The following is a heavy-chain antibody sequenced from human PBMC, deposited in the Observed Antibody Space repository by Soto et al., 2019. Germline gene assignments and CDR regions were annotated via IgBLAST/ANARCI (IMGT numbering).Heavy chain of an antibody. D-gene: IGHD1-26*01. V-gene: IGHV6-1*01. CDR3: ARGEQYSGRIFDY. CDR1: GDSVSSNSAA. J-gene: IGHJ4*02. Sequence: PSQTLSLTCGISGDSVSSNSAAWNWLRHSPSRGLEWLGRTYYRSKWYNDYAVSVESRITINPDTSKNHFSLQLNFVTPEDTAVYFCARGEQYSGRIFDYWGQGTLVTVSS. CDR2: TYYRSKWYN.